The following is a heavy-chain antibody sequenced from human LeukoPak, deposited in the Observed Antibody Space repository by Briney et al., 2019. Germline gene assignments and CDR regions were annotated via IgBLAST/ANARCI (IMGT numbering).Heavy chain of an antibody. Sequence: PSETLSLTCAVYGGSFSGYYWSWIRQPPGKGLEWIGEINHSGSTNYNPSLKSRVTISVDTSKNQFSLKLSSVTAADTAVYYCARVLGSYCSGGSCPFDYWGQGTLVTVSS. V-gene: IGHV4-34*01. CDR2: INHSGST. J-gene: IGHJ4*02. D-gene: IGHD2-15*01. CDR3: ARVLGSYCSGGSCPFDY. CDR1: GGSFSGYY.